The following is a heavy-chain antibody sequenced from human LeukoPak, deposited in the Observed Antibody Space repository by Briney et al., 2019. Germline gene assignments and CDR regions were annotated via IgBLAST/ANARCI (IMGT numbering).Heavy chain of an antibody. Sequence: GGSLRLSCAASGFTFSSYGMHWVRQAPGKGLEWVAFIRYDGSNKYYADSVKGRLTISRDNAKNSLYLQMNSLRAEDTAVYYCARVEQWLGTVDYWGQGTLATVSS. J-gene: IGHJ4*02. D-gene: IGHD6-19*01. CDR3: ARVEQWLGTVDY. CDR1: GFTFSSYG. CDR2: IRYDGSNK. V-gene: IGHV3-30*02.